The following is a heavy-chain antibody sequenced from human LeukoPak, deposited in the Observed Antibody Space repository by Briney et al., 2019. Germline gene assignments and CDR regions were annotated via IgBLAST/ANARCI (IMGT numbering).Heavy chain of an antibody. V-gene: IGHV4-59*01. D-gene: IGHD3-22*01. CDR3: ARVVGRIVVISANYFDP. J-gene: IGHJ5*02. CDR1: GGSLSSYY. CDR2: IYYSGST. Sequence: SETLSLTCTVSGGSLSSYYWSWIRQPPGKGLEWIGYIYYSGSTTYNPSLKSRVTISVDTSKDQFSLRLSSVTAADTAVYYCARVVGRIVVISANYFDPWGQGTLVIVSS.